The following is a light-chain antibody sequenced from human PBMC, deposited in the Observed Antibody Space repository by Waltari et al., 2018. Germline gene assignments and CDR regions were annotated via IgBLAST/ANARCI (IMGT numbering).Light chain of an antibody. V-gene: IGLV2-8*01. J-gene: IGLJ2*01. CDR3: GSYAGHNNIGV. CDR1: SRDLGTYNY. Sequence: QSALTQPPSASGSPGQSVTISCAGTSRDLGTYNYVSWYQQHPGKAPKLIIYEVSKRPSGVPDRFSGSKSGNTASLTVSGLQAEDEADYYCGSYAGHNNIGVFGGGTKLTVL. CDR2: EVS.